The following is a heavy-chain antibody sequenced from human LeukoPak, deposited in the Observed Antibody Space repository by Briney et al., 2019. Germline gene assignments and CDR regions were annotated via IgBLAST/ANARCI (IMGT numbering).Heavy chain of an antibody. V-gene: IGHV3-48*04. J-gene: IGHJ4*02. D-gene: IGHD4-17*01. Sequence: GGSLRLSCAASGFTFSSYSMNWVRQAPGKGLEWVSYISSSGSTIYYADSVKGRFTISRDNAKNSLYLQMNSLRAEDTAVYYCARDDYGDLLFDYWGQGTLVTVSS. CDR3: ARDDYGDLLFDY. CDR2: ISSSGSTI. CDR1: GFTFSSYS.